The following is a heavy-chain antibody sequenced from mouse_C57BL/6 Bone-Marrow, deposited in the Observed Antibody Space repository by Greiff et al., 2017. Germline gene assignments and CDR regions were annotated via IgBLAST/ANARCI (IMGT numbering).Heavy chain of an antibody. D-gene: IGHD2-4*01. CDR2: IYPGSGNT. CDR3: ARSRRLLDY. Sequence: QVQLKESGAELVRPGASVKLSCKASGYTFTDYYINWVQQRPGQGLEWIARIYPGSGNTYYNEKFKGKATLTAEKSSSTAYMHLSSLTSEDSAVYFCARSRRLLDYWGQGTTLTVSS. J-gene: IGHJ2*01. CDR1: GYTFTDYY. V-gene: IGHV1-76*01.